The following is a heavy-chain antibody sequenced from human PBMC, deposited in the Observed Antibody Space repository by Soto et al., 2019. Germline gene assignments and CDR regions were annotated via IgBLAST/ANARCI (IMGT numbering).Heavy chain of an antibody. D-gene: IGHD3-10*01. CDR2: INVGNGNT. V-gene: IGHV1-3*01. CDR1: GYTFTDYA. J-gene: IGHJ4*02. CDR3: AREGAHYPPLDQ. Sequence: ASVKVSCKASGYTFTDYAIHWVRQAPGQGLEWMGWINVGNGNTGYSRKFQGRVTNARDMSASTAYIEVTSLTSEDTAIYYCAREGAHYPPLDQWGQGTLVTVSS.